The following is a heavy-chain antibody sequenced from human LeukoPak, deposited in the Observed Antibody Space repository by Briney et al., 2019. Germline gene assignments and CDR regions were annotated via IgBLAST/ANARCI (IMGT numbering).Heavy chain of an antibody. CDR2: ISGSGGST. J-gene: IGHJ3*02. Sequence: GGSLRLSCAASGFTFSSYAMSWVRQAPGKGLEWVSAISGSGGSTYYADSVKGRFTISRDNSTNTLYLQMNSLRAEDTAVYYCAKANVKYCSGGSCFDAFDIWGQGTMVTVSS. V-gene: IGHV3-23*01. CDR3: AKANVKYCSGGSCFDAFDI. CDR1: GFTFSSYA. D-gene: IGHD2-15*01.